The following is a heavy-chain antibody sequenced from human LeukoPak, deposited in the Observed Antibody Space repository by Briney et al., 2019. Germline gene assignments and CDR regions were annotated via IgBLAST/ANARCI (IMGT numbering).Heavy chain of an antibody. CDR1: GGSISSSSYY. CDR3: AGQDTAMAECAFDI. D-gene: IGHD5-18*01. V-gene: IGHV4-39*07. CDR2: IYYSGST. Sequence: SETLSLTCTVSGGSISSSSYYWGWIRQPPGKGLEWIGSIYYSGSTYYNPSLKSRVTISVDTSKNQFSLKLSSETAADTAVYYCAGQDTAMAECAFDIWGQGTMVTVSS. J-gene: IGHJ3*02.